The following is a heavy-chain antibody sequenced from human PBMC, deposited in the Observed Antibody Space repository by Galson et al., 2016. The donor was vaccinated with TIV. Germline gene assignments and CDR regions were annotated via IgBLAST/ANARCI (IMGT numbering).Heavy chain of an antibody. CDR2: IDPSGGST. Sequence: SVKVSCKASGYTFTRYYMHWMRQAPGQGLEWMGVIDPSGGSTTYAQKFQGRVTMTRDTSTSTVYMELSSLISEDTAVYYCATYGSGRQASFDFWGQGTLVTVSS. CDR3: ATYGSGRQASFDF. D-gene: IGHD3-10*01. J-gene: IGHJ4*02. V-gene: IGHV1-46*03. CDR1: GYTFTRYY.